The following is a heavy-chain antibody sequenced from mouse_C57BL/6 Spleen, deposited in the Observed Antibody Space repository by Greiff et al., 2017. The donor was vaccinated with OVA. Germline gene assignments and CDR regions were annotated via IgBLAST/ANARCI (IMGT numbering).Heavy chain of an antibody. CDR2: INSDGSST. V-gene: IGHV5-16*01. D-gene: IGHD2-2*01. CDR1: GFTFSDYY. Sequence: DVHLVESEGGLVQPGSSMKLSCTASGFTFSDYYMAWVRQVPEKGLEWVANINSDGSSTYYLDSLKSRFIISRDNAKNILYLQMGSLKSEDTATDYCARDRGYGYDCYFDYWGQGTTLTVSS. J-gene: IGHJ2*01. CDR3: ARDRGYGYDCYFDY.